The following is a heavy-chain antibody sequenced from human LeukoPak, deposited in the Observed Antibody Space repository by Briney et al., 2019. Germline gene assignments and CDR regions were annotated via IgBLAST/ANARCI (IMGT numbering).Heavy chain of an antibody. CDR3: AFGDGYEAPFDY. Sequence: GGSLRLSCAASGFTFSSYSMNWVRQAPGKGLEWVSSISSSSSYIYYADSVKGRFTISRDNAKNSLYLQMNSLRAEDTAVYYCAFGDGYEAPFDYWGQGTLVTVSS. D-gene: IGHD5-12*01. V-gene: IGHV3-21*01. J-gene: IGHJ4*02. CDR1: GFTFSSYS. CDR2: ISSSSSYI.